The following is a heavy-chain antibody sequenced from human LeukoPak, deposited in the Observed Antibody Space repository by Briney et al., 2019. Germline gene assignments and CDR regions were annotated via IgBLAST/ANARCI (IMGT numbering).Heavy chain of an antibody. CDR3: VRLSWELGDGGVT. CDR2: IDTDGSST. CDR1: GFTFSSYW. Sequence: GGSLRLSCAASGFTFSSYWMHWVRQAPGKGLVWISRIDTDGSSTTYADSVRGRFTISRDNAKNTLYLQMNSLRAEDTAVYYCVRLSWELGDGGVTWGQGTLVTVSS. V-gene: IGHV3-74*01. D-gene: IGHD1-26*01. J-gene: IGHJ5*02.